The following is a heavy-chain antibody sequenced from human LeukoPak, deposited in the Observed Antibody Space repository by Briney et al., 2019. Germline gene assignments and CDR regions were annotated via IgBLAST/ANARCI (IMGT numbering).Heavy chain of an antibody. CDR3: ARGGLIYSGSGSYYNYFAP. V-gene: IGHV4-34*01. Sequence: SETLSLTCAVYGGSFSSYYWSWIRQPPGKGLEWIGEINHSGSTNYNPSLKSRVTISVDTSKNQFSLKLSSVTAADTAVYYCARGGLIYSGSGSYYNYFAPWGQGTLVTVPS. J-gene: IGHJ5*02. D-gene: IGHD3-10*01. CDR2: INHSGST. CDR1: GGSFSSYY.